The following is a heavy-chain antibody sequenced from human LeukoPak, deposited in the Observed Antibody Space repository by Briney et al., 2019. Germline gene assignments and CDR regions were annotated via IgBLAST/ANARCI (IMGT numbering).Heavy chain of an antibody. CDR3: AAGAYSGYFQP. D-gene: IGHD4/OR15-4a*01. Sequence: SETLSLTCTVSGGSINSSYWSWIRQPPGKGLEWVGYIQDSGTTNYNPSLTSRITISIDTSKKHFSLQLSSLTAADTAVHYCAAGAYSGYFQPWGQGTLVTVSS. V-gene: IGHV4-59*08. CDR2: IQDSGTT. CDR1: GGSINSSY. J-gene: IGHJ1*01.